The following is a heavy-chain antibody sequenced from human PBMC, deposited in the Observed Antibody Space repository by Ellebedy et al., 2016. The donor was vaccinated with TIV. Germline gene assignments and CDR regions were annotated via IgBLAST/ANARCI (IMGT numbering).Heavy chain of an antibody. CDR3: AIGTYSSDWKGDF. Sequence: GESLKISCAASGFTFSSYAISWVRQVPGKGLEWVSAISGSGGSTYYADSVKGRFTISRDNSKNTLYLQMNSLRAEDTAVYYCAIGTYSSDWKGDFWGQGTLVTVSS. CDR1: GFTFSSYA. V-gene: IGHV3-23*01. CDR2: ISGSGGST. D-gene: IGHD6-19*01. J-gene: IGHJ4*02.